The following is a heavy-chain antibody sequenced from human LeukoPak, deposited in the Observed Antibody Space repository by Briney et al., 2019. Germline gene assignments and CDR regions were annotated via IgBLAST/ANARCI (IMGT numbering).Heavy chain of an antibody. J-gene: IGHJ5*02. D-gene: IGHD2-2*01. CDR1: GGSISTYY. V-gene: IGHV4-59*01. CDR3: ARERVPAAQGHNWFDP. Sequence: SETLSLTCTVSGGSISTYYWSWIRQPPGKGLEWIGYISYSGSTDYNPSLKSRVTMSVDTSKNQISLNLTSVTAADTAVYFCARERVPAAQGHNWFDPWGQGTLVTVSS. CDR2: ISYSGST.